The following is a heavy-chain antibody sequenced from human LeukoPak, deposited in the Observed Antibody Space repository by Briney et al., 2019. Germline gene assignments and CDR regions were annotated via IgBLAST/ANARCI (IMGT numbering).Heavy chain of an antibody. CDR3: AKTPKTGSFDY. J-gene: IGHJ4*02. Sequence: GGSLRLSCAASGFTFSSYAMNWVRQARAKGLEWLSTISDIGGNTYYADSVKGRFTISRDNSRNTLYLQMNSLRVEDTAVYFCAKTPKTGSFDYWGQGTLVTVSS. V-gene: IGHV3-23*01. CDR1: GFTFSSYA. CDR2: ISDIGGNT. D-gene: IGHD7-27*01.